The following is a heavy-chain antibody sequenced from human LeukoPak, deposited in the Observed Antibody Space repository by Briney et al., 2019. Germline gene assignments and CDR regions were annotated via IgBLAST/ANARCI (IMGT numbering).Heavy chain of an antibody. CDR1: GGTFSSYA. V-gene: IGHV1-2*02. Sequence: GASVKVSCKASGGTFSSYAISWVRQAPGQGLEWMGWITPNSGGTNYAQRFQGRVTMTRDTSISTAYMELSRLRSDDTAVYYCARVEYGSGSYILYWGQGTLVTVSS. CDR3: ARVEYGSGSYILY. CDR2: ITPNSGGT. J-gene: IGHJ4*02. D-gene: IGHD3-10*01.